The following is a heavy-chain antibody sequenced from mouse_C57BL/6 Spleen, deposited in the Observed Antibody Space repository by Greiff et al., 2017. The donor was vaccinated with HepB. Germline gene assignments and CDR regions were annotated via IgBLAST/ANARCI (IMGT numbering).Heavy chain of an antibody. V-gene: IGHV1-82*01. Sequence: VQLQESGPELVKPGASVKISCKASGYAFSSSWMNWVKQRPGKGLEWIGRIYPGDGDTNYNGKFKGKATLTADKSSSTAYMQLSSLTSEDSAVYFCARRPEDYWGQGTSVTVSS. CDR1: GYAFSSSW. CDR2: IYPGDGDT. CDR3: ARRPEDY. J-gene: IGHJ4*01.